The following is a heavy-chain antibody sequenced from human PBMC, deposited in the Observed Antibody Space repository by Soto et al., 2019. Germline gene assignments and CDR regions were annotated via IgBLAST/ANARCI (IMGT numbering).Heavy chain of an antibody. CDR2: ISYDGSNK. J-gene: IGHJ4*02. Sequence: QVQLVESGGGVVQPGRSLRLSCAASGFTFSSYGMHWVRQAPGKGLEWVAVISYDGSNKYYADSVKGRFTISRDNSKNTLYLQMNSLRAEDTAVYYCAKLYYGSGLTDYWGQGTLVTVSS. V-gene: IGHV3-30*18. CDR1: GFTFSSYG. CDR3: AKLYYGSGLTDY. D-gene: IGHD3-10*01.